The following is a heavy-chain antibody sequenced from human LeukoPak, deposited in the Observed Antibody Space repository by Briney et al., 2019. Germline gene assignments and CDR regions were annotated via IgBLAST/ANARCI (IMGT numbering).Heavy chain of an antibody. D-gene: IGHD3-9*01. CDR1: GYTLTELS. Sequence: ASVKVSCKVSGYTLTELSMHWVRQAPGKGLEWMGGFDPEDGETIYAQNFQDRVTLTTDTSTGTAYMELRSLRSDDTAVYYCGREPRYRPIDYWGQGTLVTVSS. V-gene: IGHV1-24*01. J-gene: IGHJ4*02. CDR2: FDPEDGET. CDR3: GREPRYRPIDY.